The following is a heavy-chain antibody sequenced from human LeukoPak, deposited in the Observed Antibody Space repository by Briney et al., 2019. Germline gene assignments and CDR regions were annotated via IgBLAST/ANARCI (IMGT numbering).Heavy chain of an antibody. V-gene: IGHV3-9*01. J-gene: IGHJ3*02. CDR1: GFTFDDYA. D-gene: IGHD3-10*01. CDR2: ISWNSGSI. CDR3: ATGADAFDI. Sequence: GGSLRLSCAASGFTFDDYAMHWVRQAPGKGLEWVSGISWNSGSIGYADSVKGRFTISRDNAKNSLYLQMNSLRAEDTALYYCATGADAFDIWGQGTMVTVSS.